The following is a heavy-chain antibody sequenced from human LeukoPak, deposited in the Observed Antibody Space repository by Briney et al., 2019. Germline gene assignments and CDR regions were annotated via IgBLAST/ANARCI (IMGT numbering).Heavy chain of an antibody. V-gene: IGHV3-7*05. Sequence: GGSLRLSCAASGFIFSSYWMSWVRQAPGKGLEWVANIKQDGSEKYYVDSVKGRFTISRDNAKNSLYLQMNSLRAEDTAVYHCARGSRHDYWGQGTLVTVPS. D-gene: IGHD1-1*01. CDR1: GFIFSSYW. CDR2: IKQDGSEK. CDR3: ARGSRHDY. J-gene: IGHJ4*02.